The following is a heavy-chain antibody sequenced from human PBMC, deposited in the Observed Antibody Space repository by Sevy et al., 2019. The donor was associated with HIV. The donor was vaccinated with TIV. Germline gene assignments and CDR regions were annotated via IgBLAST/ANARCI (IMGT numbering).Heavy chain of an antibody. Sequence: SETLSLTCTVSGYSISSGYYWGWIRQPPGKGLEWIGSMYHSGGTYYNPSLKNRVSISVDMSKNQFSLKLSSVTAADTAVYYCARDGVVAGKGNYFDTWGQGTLVTVSS. CDR1: GYSISSGYY. J-gene: IGHJ4*02. V-gene: IGHV4-38-2*02. D-gene: IGHD6-19*01. CDR3: ARDGVVAGKGNYFDT. CDR2: MYHSGGT.